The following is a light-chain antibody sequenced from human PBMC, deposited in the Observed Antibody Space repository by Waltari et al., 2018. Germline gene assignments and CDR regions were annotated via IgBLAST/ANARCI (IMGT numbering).Light chain of an antibody. CDR3: QHYTNWPLT. Sequence: EIVMTQSPATLSVSPGERATLSCRASQSVRSNYLAWYQQKPGQAPRLLIYGVSTRATGIPDRFSGSGSGTDFTLTISSLQSEDCAVYYCQHYTNWPLTFGGGTKVEIK. V-gene: IGKV3D-15*01. J-gene: IGKJ4*01. CDR2: GVS. CDR1: QSVRSN.